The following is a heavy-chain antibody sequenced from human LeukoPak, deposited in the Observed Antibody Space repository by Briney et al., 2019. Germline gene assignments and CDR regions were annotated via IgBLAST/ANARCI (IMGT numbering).Heavy chain of an antibody. CDR3: ARGGGLDV. D-gene: IGHD3-16*01. CDR1: EFTLSTHG. Sequence: PGGSLRLSCAASEFTLSTHGLSWVRQAPGKRLEWVSTVTSRRGTHYTDSVQGRFITSRDNSENTFVLEMNSLRAEDTAVYFCARGGGLDVWGQGATVTVSS. CDR2: VTSRRGT. J-gene: IGHJ6*02. V-gene: IGHV3-23*01.